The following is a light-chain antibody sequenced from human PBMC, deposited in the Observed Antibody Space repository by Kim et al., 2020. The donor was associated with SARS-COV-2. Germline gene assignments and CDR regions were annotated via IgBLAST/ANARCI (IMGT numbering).Light chain of an antibody. CDR3: GTWDSSLSAEV. V-gene: IGLV1-51*01. Sequence: GQKVTLSFSGSSSNIGNNYVSWYQQLPGTAPKLLIYDNNKRPSGIPDPFSGSKSGTSATLGITGLQTGDEADYYCGTWDSSLSAEVFGTGTKVTVL. CDR1: SSNIGNNY. CDR2: DNN. J-gene: IGLJ1*01.